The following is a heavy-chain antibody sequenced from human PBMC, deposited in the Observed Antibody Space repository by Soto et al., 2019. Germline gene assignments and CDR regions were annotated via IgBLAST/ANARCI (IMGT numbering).Heavy chain of an antibody. CDR3: ANGDVTDFYYYMDV. J-gene: IGHJ6*03. Sequence: QVQLVESGGGVVQPGNSLRLSCAASGFTFRIYGMYWVRQAPGKGLEWVTLISSDGSRKSYADSVKGRFTISRDNSKNMLYLQMDRLRAADTAVYYCANGDVTDFYYYMDVWGKGTTVTVS. CDR2: ISSDGSRK. V-gene: IGHV3-30*18. CDR1: GFTFRIYG. D-gene: IGHD3-10*01.